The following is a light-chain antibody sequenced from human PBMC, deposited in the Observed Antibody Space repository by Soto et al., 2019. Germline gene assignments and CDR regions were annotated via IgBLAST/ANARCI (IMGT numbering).Light chain of an antibody. J-gene: IGKJ4*01. CDR3: QQYGRSPLT. V-gene: IGKV3-20*01. CDR2: GAS. Sequence: TQLPATLFFCPRARATLPRRASQSVSNTQVAWYQQKGGQAPRLLIYGASSRAAGIPDGFSGSGSGADYSLTISRLESEDFAVYYCQQYGRSPLTLGGGTKVDIK. CDR1: QSVSNTQ.